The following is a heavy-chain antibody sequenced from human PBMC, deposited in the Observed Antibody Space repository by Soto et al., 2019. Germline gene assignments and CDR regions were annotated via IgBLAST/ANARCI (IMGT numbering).Heavy chain of an antibody. J-gene: IGHJ4*01. D-gene: IGHD3-10*01. CDR1: GGAISNGGYY. CDR2: IHYSGST. V-gene: IGHV4-31*03. CDR3: ARLRGSGSYAAYYFGS. Sequence: KPSGTLSLSSTDTGGAISNGGYYWHCVRQHAGKRLEWIGCIHYSGSTWYHPALRSRVTIPVDTSKGQFSVKLRSGTDADTAVYYCARLRGSGSYAAYYFGSWGQATLATV.